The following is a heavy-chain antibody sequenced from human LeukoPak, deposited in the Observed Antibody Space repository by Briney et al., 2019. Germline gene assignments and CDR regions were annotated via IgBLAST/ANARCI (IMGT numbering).Heavy chain of an antibody. J-gene: IGHJ5*02. V-gene: IGHV1-2*02. Sequence: ASVKVSCKASGYTFTGYYMHWVRQAPGQGLEWMGWINPNSGGTNYAQKFQGRVTMTRDTSISTAYMELSRLRSDDTAVYYCARSTPKEDWFDPWGQGTLVTVSS. CDR1: GYTFTGYY. CDR2: INPNSGGT. CDR3: ARSTPKEDWFDP.